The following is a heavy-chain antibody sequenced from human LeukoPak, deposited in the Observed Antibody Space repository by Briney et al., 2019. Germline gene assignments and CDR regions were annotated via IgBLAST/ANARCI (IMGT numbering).Heavy chain of an antibody. J-gene: IGHJ5*02. CDR2: IYYSGST. Sequence: SETLSLTCTVSGGSISSYYWSWIRQPPGKGLEWIGYIYYSGSTNYNPSLKSRVTISEDTSKNQFSLKLSSVTAADTAVYYCARGRVLRFLEWLFQPNWFDPWGQGTLVTVSS. CDR1: GGSISSYY. V-gene: IGHV4-59*01. CDR3: ARGRVLRFLEWLFQPNWFDP. D-gene: IGHD3-3*01.